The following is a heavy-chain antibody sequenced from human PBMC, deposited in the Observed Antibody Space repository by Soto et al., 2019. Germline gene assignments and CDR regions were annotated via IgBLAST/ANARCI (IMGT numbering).Heavy chain of an antibody. CDR3: AKDLFAMNGFDM. J-gene: IGHJ3*02. V-gene: IGHV3-30*18. CDR1: GFTFRIYP. CDR2: LSYDGNNE. D-gene: IGHD3-3*01. Sequence: QVQLVESGGGVARPGRPLRLSCEASGFTFRIYPMHWVRQAPGKGLEWVAVLSYDGNNEYYADSVRGRFTISRDNSKNTLYLHINSVRVDDTAVYYCAKDLFAMNGFDMWGQGTMVTVSS.